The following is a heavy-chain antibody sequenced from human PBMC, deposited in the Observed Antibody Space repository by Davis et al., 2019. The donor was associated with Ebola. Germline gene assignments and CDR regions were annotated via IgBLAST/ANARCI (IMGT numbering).Heavy chain of an antibody. CDR2: INPNSGGT. D-gene: IGHD3-3*01. CDR3: ARVRRLRFLELGD. J-gene: IGHJ6*04. V-gene: IGHV1-2*06. CDR1: GYTFTGYY. Sequence: ASVKVSCKASGYTFTGYYMHWVRQAPGQGLEWMGRINPNSGGTNYAQKFQGRVTMTTDTSTSTAYMELRSLRSDDTAAYYCARVRRLRFLELGDWGKGTTVTVSS.